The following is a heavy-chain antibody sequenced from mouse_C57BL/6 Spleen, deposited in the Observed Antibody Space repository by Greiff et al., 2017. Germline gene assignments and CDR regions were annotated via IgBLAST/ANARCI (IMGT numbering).Heavy chain of an antibody. V-gene: IGHV1-42*01. J-gene: IGHJ3*01. CDR3: AKMGAYYSNFWFAY. Sequence: EVKLMESGPELVKPGASVKISCKASGYSFTGYYMNWVKQSPEKSLEWIGEINPSTGGTTYNQKFKAKATLTVDKSSSTAYMQLKSLTSEDSAVYYCAKMGAYYSNFWFAYWGQGTLVTVSA. D-gene: IGHD2-5*01. CDR1: GYSFTGYY. CDR2: INPSTGGT.